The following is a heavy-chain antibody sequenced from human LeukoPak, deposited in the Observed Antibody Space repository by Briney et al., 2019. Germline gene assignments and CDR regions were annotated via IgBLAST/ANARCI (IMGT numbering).Heavy chain of an antibody. D-gene: IGHD4-17*01. V-gene: IGHV3-23*01. J-gene: IGHJ3*01. CDR2: ISGSGATT. CDR1: GFTFRNNS. Sequence: PGGSLRLSCGASGFTFRNNSMSWVRRIPGKGLDWVSAISGSGATTYYADSVRGRFTISRDNFKNTLYLEMDSLRAEDTALYYCAKTKFGDYALHAFDVWGQGTMVTVSS. CDR3: AKTKFGDYALHAFDV.